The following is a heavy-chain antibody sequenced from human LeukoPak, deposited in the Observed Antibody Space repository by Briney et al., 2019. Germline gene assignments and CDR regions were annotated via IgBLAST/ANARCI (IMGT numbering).Heavy chain of an antibody. CDR3: AGAGGYSYGLPFDY. CDR1: GGTFSSYA. V-gene: IGHV1-69*13. CDR2: IIPIFGTA. Sequence: SVKVSCKASGGTFSSYAISWVRQAPGQGLEWMGGIIPIFGTANYAQKFQGRVTITADESTCTAYMELSSLRSEDTAVYYCAGAGGYSYGLPFDYWGQGTLVTVSS. J-gene: IGHJ4*02. D-gene: IGHD5-18*01.